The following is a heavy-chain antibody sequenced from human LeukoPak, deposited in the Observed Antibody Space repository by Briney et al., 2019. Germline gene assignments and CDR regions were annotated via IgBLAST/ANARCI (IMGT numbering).Heavy chain of an antibody. J-gene: IGHJ3*02. CDR2: MNPNSGNT. Sequence: ASVKVSCKASGYTFTSYDISWVRQATGQGLEWMGWMNPNSGNTGYAQKFQGRVTITRNTSISTAYMELSSLRSEDTAVYYCASSTPYSSGWDAFDIWGQGTMVTVSS. CDR3: ASSTPYSSGWDAFDI. CDR1: GYTFTSYD. D-gene: IGHD6-19*01. V-gene: IGHV1-8*03.